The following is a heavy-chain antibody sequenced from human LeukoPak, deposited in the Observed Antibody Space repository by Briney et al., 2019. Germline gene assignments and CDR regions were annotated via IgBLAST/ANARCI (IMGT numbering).Heavy chain of an antibody. CDR3: AXXLYYYXXXXXXXXXYXYMDX. J-gene: IGHJ6*03. V-gene: IGHV4-61*02. CDR2: IYTSGST. Sequence: SQTLSLTCTVSGGSISSGSYYWSWIRQPAGKGLEWIGRIYTSGSTNYNPSLKSRVTISVDTSKNQFSLKLSSVTAADTAVYXXAXXLYYYXXXXXXXXXYXYMDXWGKGTTVTXSS. D-gene: IGHD3-22*01. CDR1: GGSISSGSYY.